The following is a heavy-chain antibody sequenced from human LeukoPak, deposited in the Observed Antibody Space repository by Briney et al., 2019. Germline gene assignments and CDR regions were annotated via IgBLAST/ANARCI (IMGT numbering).Heavy chain of an antibody. Sequence: SVKVSCKASGGTFISYAISWVRQAPGQGLEWMGGIIPIFGTANYAQKFQGRVTITADESTSTAYMELSSLRSEDTAVYYCARGGETSEYDYGDYTASGYYFDYWGQGTLVTVSS. CDR3: ARGGETSEYDYGDYTASGYYFDY. CDR1: GGTFISYA. D-gene: IGHD4-17*01. V-gene: IGHV1-69*01. J-gene: IGHJ4*02. CDR2: IIPIFGTA.